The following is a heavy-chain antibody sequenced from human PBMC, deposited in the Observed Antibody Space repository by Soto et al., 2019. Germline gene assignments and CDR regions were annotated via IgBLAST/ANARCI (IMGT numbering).Heavy chain of an antibody. Sequence: QVQLQESGPGLVKPSQTLSLTCTVSGGSISSGGYYWSWIRQHPGKGLAWIGYIYYSVSTYYNPSLKSRVTISVDTSNNQFYMKLSSVTAADTAVYYCARDGTVTTPYYGMDVWGQGTTVTVSS. CDR2: IYYSVST. D-gene: IGHD4-17*01. CDR3: ARDGTVTTPYYGMDV. V-gene: IGHV4-31*03. CDR1: GGSISSGGYY. J-gene: IGHJ6*02.